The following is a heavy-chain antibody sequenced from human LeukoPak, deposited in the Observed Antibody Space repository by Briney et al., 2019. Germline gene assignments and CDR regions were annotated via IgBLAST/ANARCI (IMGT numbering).Heavy chain of an antibody. CDR3: ARESSVAAPFYY. J-gene: IGHJ4*02. V-gene: IGHV4-4*02. CDR2: IYHSGTT. D-gene: IGHD6-19*01. Sequence: SGTLSLTCAVSGESISSSNWWSWVRQPPGKGLEWIGEIYHSGTTNYNPSLKSRVTISVDTSKNQFSLKLSSVTAADTAVYYCARESSVAAPFYYWGQGTLVTVSS. CDR1: GESISSSNW.